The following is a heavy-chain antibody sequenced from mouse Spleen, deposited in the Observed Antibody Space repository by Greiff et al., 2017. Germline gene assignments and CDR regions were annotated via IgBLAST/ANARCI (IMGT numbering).Heavy chain of an antibody. J-gene: IGHJ4*01. D-gene: IGHD1-1*01. CDR2: IDPSDSYT. CDR1: GYTFTSYW. V-gene: IGHV1-50*01. CDR3: ARGLRNAMDY. Sequence: VQLQQPGAELVKPGASVKLSCKASGYTFTSYWMQWVKQRPGQGLEWIGEIDPSDSYTNYNQKFKGKATLTVDTSSSTAYMQLSSLTSEDSAVYYCARGLRNAMDYWGQGTSVTVSS.